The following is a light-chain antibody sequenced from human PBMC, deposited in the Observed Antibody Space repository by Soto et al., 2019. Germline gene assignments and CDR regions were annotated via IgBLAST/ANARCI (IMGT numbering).Light chain of an antibody. V-gene: IGKV1-5*03. Sequence: DIQMTQSPSTLSASVGDRVTITCRASQSINNLLAWYQPKPGKAHNLLIYKASTLKSGVQSWYSGSGSGPEFTFTIISQQTDDFADYYCQRYSSYWGRFGKGTKVEIK. CDR2: KAS. J-gene: IGKJ1*01. CDR1: QSINNL. CDR3: QRYSSYWGR.